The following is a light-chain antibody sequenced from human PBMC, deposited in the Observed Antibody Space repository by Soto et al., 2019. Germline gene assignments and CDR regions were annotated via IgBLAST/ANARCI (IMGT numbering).Light chain of an antibody. CDR2: VGTGGIVG. CDR1: SGYSHYK. CDR3: GGDHGSGSDFPFV. V-gene: IGLV9-49*03. Sequence: QSVLTQPPSASASLGASVTLTCTLSSGYSHYKVDWYQQRPGKGPRFVMRVGTGGIVGSKGDGIPDRFSAVGSGLNRYLTIKNVHEADERVDHYGGDHGSGSDFPFVFGSGTQLTVL. J-gene: IGLJ6*01.